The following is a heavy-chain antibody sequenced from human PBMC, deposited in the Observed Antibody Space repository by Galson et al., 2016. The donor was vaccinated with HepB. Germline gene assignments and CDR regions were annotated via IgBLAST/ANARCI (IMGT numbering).Heavy chain of an antibody. CDR2: IIPLFEIT. Sequence: SVKVSCKASGDTFSSYAISWVRQAPGQGLEWMGGIIPLFEITNYAQKFQGRVTMTRNSAINTAYMELRSLTSEDTGVYYCAREWSSEWGGHSYTWFDPWGQGTLVTVSS. CDR3: AREWSSEWGGHSYTWFDP. D-gene: IGHD3-10*01. CDR1: GDTFSSYA. J-gene: IGHJ5*02. V-gene: IGHV1-69*10.